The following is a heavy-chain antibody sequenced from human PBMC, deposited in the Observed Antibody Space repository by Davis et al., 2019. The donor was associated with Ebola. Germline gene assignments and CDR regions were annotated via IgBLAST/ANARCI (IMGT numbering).Heavy chain of an antibody. CDR3: ARVGYSTEFDY. CDR2: IKQDGSEK. CDR1: GFTFSSYW. Sequence: GESLKISCAASGFTFSSYWMSWVRQAPGKGLEWVANIKQDGSEKYYVDSVKGRFTISRDNAKNTLYLQMNSLRAEDTAVYYCARVGYSTEFDYWGQGTLVTVSS. D-gene: IGHD4-11*01. J-gene: IGHJ4*02. V-gene: IGHV3-7*01.